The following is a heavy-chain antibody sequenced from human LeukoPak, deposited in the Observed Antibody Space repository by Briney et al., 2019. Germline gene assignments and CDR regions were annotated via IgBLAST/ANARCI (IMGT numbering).Heavy chain of an antibody. Sequence: PSETLSLTCTVSGGSISSSSYYWGWIRQPPGKGLEWIGSIYYSGSTYYNPSLKSRVTISVDTSKNQFSLKLSSVTAADTAVYYCARSKQWEPRGVDYWGQGTLVTVSS. V-gene: IGHV4-39*07. CDR2: IYYSGST. CDR3: ARSKQWEPRGVDY. CDR1: GGSISSSSYY. D-gene: IGHD1-26*01. J-gene: IGHJ4*02.